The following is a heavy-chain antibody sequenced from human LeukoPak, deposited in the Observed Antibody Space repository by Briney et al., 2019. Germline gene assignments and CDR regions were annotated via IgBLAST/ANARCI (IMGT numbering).Heavy chain of an antibody. D-gene: IGHD3-16*01. Sequence: SETLSLTCTVSGASISSYYWTWIRQPAGKGLEWIGRIYTSGSTSGSTNYNPSLKSRVTMSVDTSKNQFSLKLSSVTAADTAVYYCARESNDYVWGHPNAFDIWGQGTMATVSS. V-gene: IGHV4-4*07. CDR2: IYTSGSTSGST. CDR3: ARESNDYVWGHPNAFDI. J-gene: IGHJ3*02. CDR1: GASISSYY.